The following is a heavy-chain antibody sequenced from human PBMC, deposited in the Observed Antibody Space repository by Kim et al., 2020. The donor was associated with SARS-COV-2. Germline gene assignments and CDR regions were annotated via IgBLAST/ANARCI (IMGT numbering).Heavy chain of an antibody. Sequence: GGSLRLSCAASGFTFSSYGMHWVRQAPGKGLEWVAVISYDGSNKYYADSVKGRFTISRDNSKNTLYLQMNSLRAEDTAVYYCARSAPKIAAAERVYYYGMDVWGQGTSVTVSS. CDR3: ARSAPKIAAAERVYYYGMDV. V-gene: IGHV3-33*05. J-gene: IGHJ6*02. CDR1: GFTFSSYG. CDR2: ISYDGSNK. D-gene: IGHD6-13*01.